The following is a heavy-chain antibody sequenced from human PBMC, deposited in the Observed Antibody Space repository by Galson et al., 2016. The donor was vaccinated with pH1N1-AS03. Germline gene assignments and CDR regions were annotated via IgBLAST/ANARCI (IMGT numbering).Heavy chain of an antibody. CDR1: GFTFSSYT. CDR2: ISGRDGST. D-gene: IGHD1-1*01. CDR3: AKDSWDNNWSCFDY. J-gene: IGHJ4*02. Sequence: SLRLSCAASGFTFSSYTMSWVRQAPGKGLEWVSGISGRDGSTYYADSVKGRFTISRDNSKNTLYLQMNSLRAEDTAVYYCAKDSWDNNWSCFDYWGQGTLVTVSS. V-gene: IGHV3-23*01.